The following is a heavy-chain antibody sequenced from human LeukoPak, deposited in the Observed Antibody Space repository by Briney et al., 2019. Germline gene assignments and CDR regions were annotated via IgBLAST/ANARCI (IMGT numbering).Heavy chain of an antibody. J-gene: IGHJ4*02. V-gene: IGHV3-23*01. Sequence: GGSLRLSCAASGFTFSSYAMSWVRQAPGKGLEWVSAISGSGGSTYYADSVKGRFTISRDNSKNTLYLQMNSLRAEGTAVYYSAKDRYSYWGTDFDYWGQGTLVTVSS. CDR2: ISGSGGST. CDR3: AKDRYSYWGTDFDY. D-gene: IGHD5-18*01. CDR1: GFTFSSYA.